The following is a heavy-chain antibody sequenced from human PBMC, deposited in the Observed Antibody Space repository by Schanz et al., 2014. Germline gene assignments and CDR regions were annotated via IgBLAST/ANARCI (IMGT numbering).Heavy chain of an antibody. Sequence: EVQLVASGGGLVQPGGSLRLSCAASRFTFSNYAMSWVRQAPGKGLEWVSAISGSGGSTYYADSVKGRFTISRDNAENTLYLQMNSLRVEDTAVYYCAMGGYQLHHWGQGTLVTVSS. V-gene: IGHV3-23*04. D-gene: IGHD1-7*01. CDR2: ISGSGGST. CDR1: RFTFSNYA. CDR3: AMGGYQLHH. J-gene: IGHJ4*02.